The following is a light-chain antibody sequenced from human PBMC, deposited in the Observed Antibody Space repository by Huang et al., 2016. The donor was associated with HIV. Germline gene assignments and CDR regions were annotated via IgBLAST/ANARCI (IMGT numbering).Light chain of an antibody. CDR2: LAS. J-gene: IGKJ4*01. V-gene: IGKV4-1*01. Sequence: DIVMTQSPDSLFVSLGERSTITCRSSQSIFFYSNSRNCLAWYQQKPGQPPKLLISLASDREFGVPDRFSGSGSETDFTLTISNLQAEDAATYYCQQYYSTPLSFARGTKVEI. CDR1: QSIFFYSNSRNC. CDR3: QQYYSTPLS.